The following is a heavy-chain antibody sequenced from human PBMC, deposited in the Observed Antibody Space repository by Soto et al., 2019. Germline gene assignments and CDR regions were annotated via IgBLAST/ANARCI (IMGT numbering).Heavy chain of an antibody. CDR3: ARVGISNSDAFDI. D-gene: IGHD3-3*02. CDR1: GGSISSGAYY. V-gene: IGHV4-31*03. Sequence: QVQLQESGPGLVKPSQTLSLTCTVSGGSISSGAYYWSWIRQHPGEALEWIGYIYYSGNTYYNPSLKSRVMISVDTSKNQFSLRLSSVTAVDTAVYYCARVGISNSDAFDIWGHGTMVTVSS. CDR2: IYYSGNT. J-gene: IGHJ3*02.